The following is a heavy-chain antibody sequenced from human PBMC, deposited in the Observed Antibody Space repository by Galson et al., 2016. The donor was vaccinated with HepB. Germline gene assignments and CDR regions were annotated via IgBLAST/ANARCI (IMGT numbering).Heavy chain of an antibody. V-gene: IGHV3-7*01. Sequence: SLRLSCAASGFKFNTYWMSWVRRAPGKGLEWVANIKQDGSEKNYVDSVKGRFTISRDNAKNSLYLQMNSLRVEDTAVYYCFAAGYGMDVWGQGTTVTVSS. CDR1: GFKFNTYW. CDR2: IKQDGSEK. J-gene: IGHJ6*02. D-gene: IGHD6-13*01. CDR3: FAAGYGMDV.